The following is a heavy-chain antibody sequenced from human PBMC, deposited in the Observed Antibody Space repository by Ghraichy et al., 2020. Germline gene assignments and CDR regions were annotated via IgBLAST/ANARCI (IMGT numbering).Heavy chain of an antibody. CDR2: ISGSGGST. J-gene: IGHJ3*02. D-gene: IGHD3-16*01. Sequence: GGSLRLSCAASGFTFSSYAMSWVRQAPGKGLEWVSAISGSGGSTYYADSVKGRFTISRDNSKNTLYLQMNSLRAEDTAVYYCAKHLYDYVWGRHRLYAFDIWGQGTMVTVSS. CDR3: AKHLYDYVWGRHRLYAFDI. V-gene: IGHV3-23*01. CDR1: GFTFSSYA.